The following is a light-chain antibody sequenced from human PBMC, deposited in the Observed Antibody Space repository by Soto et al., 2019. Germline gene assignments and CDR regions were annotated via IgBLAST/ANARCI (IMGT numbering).Light chain of an antibody. V-gene: IGKV3-20*01. CDR3: QQYGSSPWT. CDR2: GAS. J-gene: IGKJ1*01. Sequence: EIVLTQSPGTLSLSPGERATLSCRASQSVSSNYLAWYQQKPGQAPRPLVYGASSRVTGIPDRFTGSGAGTDFSLTISRLGPEDFAVYYCQQYGSSPWTVGQGTKVEIK. CDR1: QSVSSNY.